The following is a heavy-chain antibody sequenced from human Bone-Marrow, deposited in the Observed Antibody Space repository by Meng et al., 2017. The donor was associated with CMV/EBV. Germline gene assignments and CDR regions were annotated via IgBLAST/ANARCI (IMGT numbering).Heavy chain of an antibody. CDR3: ARDIAAAGNFDY. CDR2: IYYSGST. V-gene: IGHV4-31*03. CDR1: GGSISSGGSY. J-gene: IGHJ4*02. Sequence: TVSGGSISSGGSYWSWIRQHPGKGLEWIGYIYYSGSTYYNPSLKSRVTISVDTSKNQFSLKLSSVTAADTAVYYCARDIAAAGNFDYWGQGTLVTVSS. D-gene: IGHD6-13*01.